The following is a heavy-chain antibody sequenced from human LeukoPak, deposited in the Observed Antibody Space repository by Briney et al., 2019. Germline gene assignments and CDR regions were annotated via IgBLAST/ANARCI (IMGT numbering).Heavy chain of an antibody. D-gene: IGHD6-19*01. Sequence: ASVKVSCKVSGYTFTDYYMHWVQQAPGKGLEWMGLVDPEDGETIYAEKFQGRVTITADTSTDTAYMELSSLRSEDTAVYYCATGYSSGWYGLSPQYFQHWGQGTLVTVSS. J-gene: IGHJ1*01. CDR3: ATGYSSGWYGLSPQYFQH. V-gene: IGHV1-69-2*01. CDR2: VDPEDGET. CDR1: GYTFTDYY.